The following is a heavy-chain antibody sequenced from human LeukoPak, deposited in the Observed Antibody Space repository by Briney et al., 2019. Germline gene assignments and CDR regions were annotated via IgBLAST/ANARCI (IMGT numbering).Heavy chain of an antibody. J-gene: IGHJ4*02. D-gene: IGHD3-10*01. CDR3: ARDLDYYGSGNDY. CDR2: ISNRISTI. Sequence: GGSLRLSCAASGFTFSRYSMNWVRQAPGRGLEWVSYISNRISTIYYADSVKGRFTISRDNAKNSLYLQMNSLRDDDTAVYYWARDLDYYGSGNDYWGQGTLVTVSS. CDR1: GFTFSRYS. V-gene: IGHV3-48*02.